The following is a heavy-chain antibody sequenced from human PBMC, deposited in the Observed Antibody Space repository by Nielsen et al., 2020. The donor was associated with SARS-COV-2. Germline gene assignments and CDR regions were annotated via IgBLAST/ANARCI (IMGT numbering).Heavy chain of an antibody. V-gene: IGHV4-34*01. Sequence: SETLSLTCAVYGGSFSGYYWSWIRQPPGKGLEWIGEINHSGSTNYNPSLKSRVTISVDTSKNQFSLKLSSVTAADTAVHYCARGPASDYWGQGTLVTVSS. CDR1: GGSFSGYY. D-gene: IGHD6-25*01. J-gene: IGHJ4*02. CDR2: INHSGST. CDR3: ARGPASDY.